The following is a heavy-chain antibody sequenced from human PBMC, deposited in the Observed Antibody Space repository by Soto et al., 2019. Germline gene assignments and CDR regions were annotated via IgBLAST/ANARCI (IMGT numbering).Heavy chain of an antibody. V-gene: IGHV4-34*01. CDR2: INHSGST. D-gene: IGHD3-3*01. CDR3: ARGARRAVLRFLEWLLHDAFDI. CDR1: GGSFSGYY. Sequence: SETLSLTCAVYGGSFSGYYWSWIRQPPGKGLEWIGEINHSGSTNYNPSLKSRVTISVDTSKNQFSLKLSSVTAADTAVYYCARGARRAVLRFLEWLLHDAFDIWGQGTMVPVSS. J-gene: IGHJ3*02.